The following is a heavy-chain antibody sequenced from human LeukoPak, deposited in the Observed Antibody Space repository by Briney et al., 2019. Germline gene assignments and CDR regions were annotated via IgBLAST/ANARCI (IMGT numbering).Heavy chain of an antibody. V-gene: IGHV3-20*04. Sequence: GGSLRLSCAASGFTFDDYGMSWVRQAPGKGLEWVSGINWNGVSTGYADSVKGRFTIPRDNAKNSLYLQMNNLRAEDTALYYCARVNSDYYDSSGYYYWGQGTLVTVSS. CDR1: GFTFDDYG. CDR3: ARVNSDYYDSSGYYY. CDR2: INWNGVST. J-gene: IGHJ4*02. D-gene: IGHD3-22*01.